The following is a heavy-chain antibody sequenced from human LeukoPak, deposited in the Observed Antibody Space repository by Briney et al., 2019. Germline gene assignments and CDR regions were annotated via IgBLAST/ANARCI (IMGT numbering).Heavy chain of an antibody. V-gene: IGHV1-2*02. CDR2: INPNSGGT. Sequence: GASVKVSCKASGYTFTGYYMHWVRQAPGQGLEWMGWINPNSGGTNYAQKFQGRVTMTRDTSISTAYMELSRLRSDDTAVYYCARRQIDCSTTSCYVDYWGQGTLVTVSS. D-gene: IGHD2-2*01. CDR1: GYTFTGYY. J-gene: IGHJ4*02. CDR3: ARRQIDCSTTSCYVDY.